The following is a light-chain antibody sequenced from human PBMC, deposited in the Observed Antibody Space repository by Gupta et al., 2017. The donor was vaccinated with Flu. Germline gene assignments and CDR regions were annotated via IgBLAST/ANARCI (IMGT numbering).Light chain of an antibody. Sequence: GDNIGTSSVHWYQHRPGQAPVLVVYDASDRPSGIPELLSGSTSGNTSTLTLSSVEAGDEDDYYCQVWDSSSETPRVFGGGTKLTVL. V-gene: IGLV3-21*02. CDR3: QVWDSSSETPRV. CDR2: DAS. CDR1: NIGTSS. J-gene: IGLJ2*01.